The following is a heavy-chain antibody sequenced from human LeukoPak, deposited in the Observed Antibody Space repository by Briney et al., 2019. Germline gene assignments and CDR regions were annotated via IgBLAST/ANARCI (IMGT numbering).Heavy chain of an antibody. Sequence: QPGGSLRLSCAASGFAFSGFAMNWVRQAPGKGLEWVSHIWTSSSGIDYADSVKGRFTISRDNVKNSLYLQMNSLRDDDTAVYYCARTSYYDSSGYYSDYWGQGTLVTVSS. V-gene: IGHV3-48*02. CDR3: ARTSYYDSSGYYSDY. CDR1: GFAFSGFA. CDR2: IWTSSSGI. D-gene: IGHD3-22*01. J-gene: IGHJ4*02.